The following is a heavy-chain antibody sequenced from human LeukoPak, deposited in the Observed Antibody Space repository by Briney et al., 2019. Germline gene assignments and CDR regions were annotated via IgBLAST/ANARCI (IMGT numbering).Heavy chain of an antibody. V-gene: IGHV4-38-2*02. D-gene: IGHD3-10*01. J-gene: IGHJ3*01. CDR2: IYHSGST. CDR1: GYSISSGYY. Sequence: SETLSLTCTVSGYSISSGYYWGWIRQPPGKGLAWIGSIYHSGSTYYNPSLKSRVTISVDTSKNQFSLKLSSVAAADTAVYYCARHMSVSYDAFDLWGRGTTVTVSS. CDR3: ARHMSVSYDAFDL.